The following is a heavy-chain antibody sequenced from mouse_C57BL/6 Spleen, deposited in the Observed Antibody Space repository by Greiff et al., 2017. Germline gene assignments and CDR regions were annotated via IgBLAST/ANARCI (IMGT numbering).Heavy chain of an antibody. CDR3: ARGPGSYFDY. D-gene: IGHD4-1*01. CDR1: AYTFTSYW. CDR2: IDPSDSYT. J-gene: IGHJ2*01. Sequence: QVQLQQPGAELVRPGTSVKLSCKASAYTFTSYWMHWVKQRPGQGLEWIGVIDPSDSYTNYNQKFKGKATLTVDTSSSTAYMQLSSLTSEDSAVYYCARGPGSYFDYWGQGTTLTVSS. V-gene: IGHV1-59*01.